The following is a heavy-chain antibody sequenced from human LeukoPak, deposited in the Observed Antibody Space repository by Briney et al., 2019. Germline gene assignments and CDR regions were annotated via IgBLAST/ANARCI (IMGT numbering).Heavy chain of an antibody. Sequence: WGSLRLSCAASGFTFTNAWMSWVRQAPGKGLEWVGRIISKTDGGTTDYAAPVKGRFTISRDDSKNTLYLHMNSLKTEDTAVYFCTRSDAFDIWGQGTMVTVS. V-gene: IGHV3-15*01. D-gene: IGHD5-24*01. J-gene: IGHJ3*02. CDR3: TRSDAFDI. CDR2: IISKTDGGTT. CDR1: GFTFTNAW.